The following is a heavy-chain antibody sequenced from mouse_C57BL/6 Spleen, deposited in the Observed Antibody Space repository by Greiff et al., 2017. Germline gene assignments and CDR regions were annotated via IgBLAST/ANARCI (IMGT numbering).Heavy chain of an antibody. CDR2: IDPSDSET. J-gene: IGHJ4*01. CDR3: ARRGLHGAMDY. D-gene: IGHD2-13*01. CDR1: GYTFTSYW. Sequence: QVQLQQPGAELVRPGSSVKLSCKASGYTFTSYWMHWVKQRPIQGLEWIGNIDPSDSETHYNQKFKDKATLTVDKSTSTAYMQLSSLTSEDSAVYYCARRGLHGAMDYWGQGTSVTVSS. V-gene: IGHV1-52*01.